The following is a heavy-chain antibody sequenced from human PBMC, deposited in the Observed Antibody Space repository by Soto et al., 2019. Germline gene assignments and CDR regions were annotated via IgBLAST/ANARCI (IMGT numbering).Heavy chain of an antibody. CDR1: GFTFSGSA. CDR2: IRSKANSYAT. D-gene: IGHD4-4*01. V-gene: IGHV3-73*01. CDR3: NRPHYSTWLDP. J-gene: IGHJ5*02. Sequence: PGGSLRLSCAASGFTFSGSAMHWVRQASGKGLEWVGRIRSKANSYATAYAASVKGRFTISRDDSKNTAYLQMNSLKTEDTAVYYCNRPHYSTWLDPWGQGTLVTVYS.